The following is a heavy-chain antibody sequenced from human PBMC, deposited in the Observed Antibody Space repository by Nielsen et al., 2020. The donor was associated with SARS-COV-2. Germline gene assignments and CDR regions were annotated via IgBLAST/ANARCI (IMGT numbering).Heavy chain of an antibody. D-gene: IGHD3-22*01. CDR2: IYYSGST. CDR3: ARQGGGYYDSSGYHSNYYFDY. J-gene: IGHJ4*02. V-gene: IGHV4-39*01. Sequence: SETLSLTCTVSGGSISSSSYYWGWIRQPPGKGLEWIGSIYYSGSTYYNPSLKSRVTISVDTSKNQFSLKLSSVTAADTAVYYCARQGGGYYDSSGYHSNYYFDYWGQGSLVSVSS. CDR1: GGSISSSSYY.